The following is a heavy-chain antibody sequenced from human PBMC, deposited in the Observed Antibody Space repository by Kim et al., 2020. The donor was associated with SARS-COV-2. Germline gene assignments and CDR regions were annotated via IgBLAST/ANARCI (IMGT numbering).Heavy chain of an antibody. J-gene: IGHJ6*02. CDR3: ARGWPMVRGVIVYYYYYGMDV. Sequence: SETLSLTCAVYGGSFSGYYWSWIRQPPGKGLEWIGEINHSGSTNYNPSLKSRVTISVDTSKNQFSLKLSSVTAADTAVYYCARGWPMVRGVIVYYYYYGMDVWGQGTTVTVSS. CDR1: GGSFSGYY. CDR2: INHSGST. D-gene: IGHD3-10*01. V-gene: IGHV4-34*01.